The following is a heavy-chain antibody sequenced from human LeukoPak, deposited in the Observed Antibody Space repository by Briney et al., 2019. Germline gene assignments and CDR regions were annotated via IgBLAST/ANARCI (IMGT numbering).Heavy chain of an antibody. J-gene: IGHJ4*02. D-gene: IGHD3-9*01. Sequence: SVKVSCKASGGTFSSYAISWVRQAPGQGLEWMGRIIPVLGIANYAQKFQGRVTITADKSTSTAFMELSSLRSEDTAVYYCARESRDILTGYSLWDWGQGTLVTVSS. CDR3: ARESRDILTGYSLWD. V-gene: IGHV1-69*04. CDR2: IIPVLGIA. CDR1: GGTFSSYA.